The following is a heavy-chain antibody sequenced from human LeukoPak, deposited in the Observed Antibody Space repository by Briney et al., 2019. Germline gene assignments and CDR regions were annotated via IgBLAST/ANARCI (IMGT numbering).Heavy chain of an antibody. J-gene: IGHJ6*02. CDR1: GFTFSSYA. Sequence: PGGSLRLSCAASGFTFSSYAMSWVHQAPGKGLEWVSAISGSGGSTYYADSVKGRFTISRDNSKNTLYLQMNSLRAEDTAVYYCAKRGGRIRLDGMDVWGQGTTVTVSS. CDR2: ISGSGGST. CDR3: AKRGGRIRLDGMDV. V-gene: IGHV3-23*01. D-gene: IGHD2-15*01.